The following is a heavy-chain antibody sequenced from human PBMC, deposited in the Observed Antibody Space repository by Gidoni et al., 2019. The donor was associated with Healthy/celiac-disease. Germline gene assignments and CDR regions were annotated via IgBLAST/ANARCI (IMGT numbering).Heavy chain of an antibody. V-gene: IGHV1-18*04. Sequence: QVQLVHAAAEVKKPGASVKVACKAPGYTFTSYGISWVRQAPGQGLEWMGWITTYNGNTNYAQKLQGRVTMTTDTSTSTAYMELRSLRSDDTAVYYCAREESQWLVGFDYWGQGTLVTVSS. D-gene: IGHD6-19*01. CDR3: AREESQWLVGFDY. CDR2: ITTYNGNT. CDR1: GYTFTSYG. J-gene: IGHJ4*02.